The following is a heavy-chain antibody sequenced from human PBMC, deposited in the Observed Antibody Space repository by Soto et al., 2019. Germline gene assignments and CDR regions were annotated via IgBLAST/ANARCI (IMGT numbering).Heavy chain of an antibody. D-gene: IGHD3-22*01. V-gene: IGHV1-18*01. CDR2: INPSDGNR. CDR1: GYTFTSYG. CDR3: ARDRLRGYDSSGFYS. Sequence: ASVQVSCKASGYTFTSYGISWVRQAPGQGLKWMGLINPSDGNRNFAQKFEDRVTMTTATSTNTVFLELRSLKSDDTAIYYCARDRLRGYDSSGFYSWGQGTMVTVSS. J-gene: IGHJ4*02.